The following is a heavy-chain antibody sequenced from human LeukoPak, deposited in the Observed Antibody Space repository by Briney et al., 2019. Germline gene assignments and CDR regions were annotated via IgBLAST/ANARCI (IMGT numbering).Heavy chain of an antibody. CDR1: GFTFSDYY. D-gene: IGHD5-18*01. J-gene: IGHJ6*02. CDR2: ISSSGSTI. V-gene: IGHV3-11*01. Sequence: GGSLRLSCAASGFTFSDYYMSWIRQAPGKGLEWVSYISSSGSTIYYTDSVKGRFTISRDNAKNSLYLQMNSLRAEDTAVYYCARERRGYSYDYGMDVWGQGTTVTVSS. CDR3: ARERRGYSYDYGMDV.